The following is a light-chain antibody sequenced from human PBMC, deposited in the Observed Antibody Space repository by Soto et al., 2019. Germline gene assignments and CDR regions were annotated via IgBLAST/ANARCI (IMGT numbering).Light chain of an antibody. Sequence: EIVMTQSPPILSVSPGERAALSCRASQSVSSNLAWYQQKPGQAPRLLIYGASTRATGVPARFRGSGSGTDFTLSISALQSEDFAVYYCQHYNNWPPWTFGQGTKVDIK. CDR3: QHYNNWPPWT. CDR1: QSVSSN. J-gene: IGKJ1*01. CDR2: GAS. V-gene: IGKV3-15*01.